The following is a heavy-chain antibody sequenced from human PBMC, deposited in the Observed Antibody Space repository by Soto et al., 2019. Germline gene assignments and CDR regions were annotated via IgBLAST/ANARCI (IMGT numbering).Heavy chain of an antibody. Sequence: EVQLVESGGGLVQPGGSLRLSCAVSGLTVSSNYMSWVRQAPGEGLEWVSVIYSGGSTFYADSVKGRFTISRDSSKNTLYLKMNSLRAEDTAVYYWTRGPYGTGGDYYYGMDVWGRGTTVTVSS. CDR3: TRGPYGTGGDYYYGMDV. D-gene: IGHD3-10*01. V-gene: IGHV3-53*04. J-gene: IGHJ6*02. CDR1: GLTVSSNY. CDR2: IYSGGST.